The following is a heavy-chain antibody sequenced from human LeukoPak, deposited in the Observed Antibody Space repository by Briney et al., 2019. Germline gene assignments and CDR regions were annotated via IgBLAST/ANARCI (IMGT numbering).Heavy chain of an antibody. CDR2: ISGSGGST. CDR3: AKRRESGIGSLYYFDY. CDR1: GFSFSSYA. D-gene: IGHD3-16*01. V-gene: IGHV3-23*01. J-gene: IGHJ4*02. Sequence: GGSLRLSCTVSGFSFSSYAMSWVRQAPGKGLEWVSAISGSGGSTYYADSVKGRFTISRDNSRNTLYLQMNSLRADDTALYYCAKRRESGIGSLYYFDYWGQGTLVTVSS.